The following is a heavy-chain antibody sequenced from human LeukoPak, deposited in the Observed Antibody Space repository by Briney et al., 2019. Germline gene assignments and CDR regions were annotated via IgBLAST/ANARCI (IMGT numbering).Heavy chain of an antibody. CDR1: GFSVSTNF. D-gene: IGHD3-22*01. J-gene: IGHJ3*02. Sequence: GGSLRLSCAASGFSVSTNFMSWVRQAPGKGLEWVSSFYRGGSTRYVDSVKGRFTTSRYHSKNTMYLQMNSLRVEDTAVYYCARYYDSSGYTQGAFDIWGQGTMVTVS. CDR3: ARYYDSSGYTQGAFDI. V-gene: IGHV3-66*02. CDR2: FYRGGST.